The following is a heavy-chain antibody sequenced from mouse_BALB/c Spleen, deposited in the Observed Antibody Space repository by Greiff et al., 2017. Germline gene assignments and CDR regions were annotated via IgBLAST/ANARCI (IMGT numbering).Heavy chain of an antibody. V-gene: IGHV5-4*02. CDR2: ISDGGSYT. J-gene: IGHJ3*01. CDR3: ARDGTNWDEAY. CDR1: GFTFSDYY. Sequence: EVKLVESGGGLVKPGGSLKLSCAASGFTFSDYYMYWVRQTPEKRLEWVATISDGGSYTYYPDSVKGRFTISRDNAKNNLYLQMSSLKSEDTAMYYCARDGTNWDEAYWGQGTLVTVSA. D-gene: IGHD4-1*01.